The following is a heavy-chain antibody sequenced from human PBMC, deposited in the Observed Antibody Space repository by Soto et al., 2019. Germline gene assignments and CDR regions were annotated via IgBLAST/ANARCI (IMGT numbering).Heavy chain of an antibody. Sequence: ASVKVSCKASGYTFTSYAMHWVRQAPGQRLEWMGWINAGNGNTKYSQKFQGRVTITRDTSASTAYMELSSLRSEDTAVYYCARWEVVVPAARSSRGAWTPFDPWGQGTLVTVSS. D-gene: IGHD2-2*01. J-gene: IGHJ5*02. V-gene: IGHV1-3*01. CDR3: ARWEVVVPAARSSRGAWTPFDP. CDR2: INAGNGNT. CDR1: GYTFTSYA.